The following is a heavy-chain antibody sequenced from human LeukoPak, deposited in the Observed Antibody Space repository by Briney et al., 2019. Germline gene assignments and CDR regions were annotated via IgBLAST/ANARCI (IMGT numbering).Heavy chain of an antibody. CDR1: GFTFSGYW. D-gene: IGHD3-10*01. J-gene: IGHJ4*02. Sequence: PGGSLRLSCAASGFTFSGYWMHWVRQAPGKGLVWVSRINSDASSASYADSVKGRLTISRDNAKNTLYLQMNSLRAEDTALYYCARDYYTSGSPNDYWGQGTLVTVSS. CDR2: INSDASSA. V-gene: IGHV3-74*01. CDR3: ARDYYTSGSPNDY.